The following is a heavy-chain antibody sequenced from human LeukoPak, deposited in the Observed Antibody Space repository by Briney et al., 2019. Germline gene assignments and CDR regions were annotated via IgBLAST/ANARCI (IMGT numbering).Heavy chain of an antibody. D-gene: IGHD3-22*01. V-gene: IGHV4-59*01. CDR1: GGSISSYY. CDR3: ARNYDSSGYTTFGY. Sequence: SSETLSLTCTVSGGSISSYYWSWIRQPPGKGLEWIGYMYYSGSTYYNPSLKSRVTISVDTSKNQFSLKLSSVTAADTAIYYCARNYDSSGYTTFGYWGQGTLVTVSS. J-gene: IGHJ4*02. CDR2: MYYSGST.